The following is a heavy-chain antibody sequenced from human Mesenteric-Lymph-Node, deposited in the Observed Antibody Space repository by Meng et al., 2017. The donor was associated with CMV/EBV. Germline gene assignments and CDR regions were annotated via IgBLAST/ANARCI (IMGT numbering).Heavy chain of an antibody. Sequence: ASVKVSCKASGYTFTGYYMHWVRQAPGQGLEWMGWINPNSGGTNYAQKFQGRVTMTRDTSISTAYMELSRLRSDDTAVYYCARGPRITMVRGVTSWFDPWGQGTLVTVSS. CDR3: ARGPRITMVRGVTSWFDP. V-gene: IGHV1-2*02. CDR1: GYTFTGYY. J-gene: IGHJ5*02. D-gene: IGHD3-10*01. CDR2: INPNSGGT.